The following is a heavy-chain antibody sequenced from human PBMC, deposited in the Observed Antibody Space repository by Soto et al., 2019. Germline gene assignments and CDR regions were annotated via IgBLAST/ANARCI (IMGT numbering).Heavy chain of an antibody. CDR3: AKDESFSILTGSLRY. CDR2: IIGSGGST. D-gene: IGHD3-9*01. J-gene: IGHJ4*02. Sequence: PGGSLRLSCAASGVTFSSNAMSWVRQGPGKGLEWVSGIIGSGGSTFYADSVKGRFTISRDNSKNTLYLQIDSLRAEDTALYYCAKDESFSILTGSLRYWGQGTVVTVSS. CDR1: GVTFSSNA. V-gene: IGHV3-23*01.